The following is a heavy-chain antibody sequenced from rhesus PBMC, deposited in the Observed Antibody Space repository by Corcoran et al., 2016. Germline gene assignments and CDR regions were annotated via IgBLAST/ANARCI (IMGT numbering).Heavy chain of an antibody. CDR3: ARKGY. Sequence: QLQLQESGPGLVKPSETLSLTCAVSGGSISSNYWSWIRQSPGKGLEGIGRISGSGGRTDYNHALKSRVTNSTDTSKNQLSLRLSSVTAADTAVYYCARKGYWGQGVLVTVSS. J-gene: IGHJ4*01. V-gene: IGHV4-173*01. CDR2: ISGSGGRT. CDR1: GGSISSNY.